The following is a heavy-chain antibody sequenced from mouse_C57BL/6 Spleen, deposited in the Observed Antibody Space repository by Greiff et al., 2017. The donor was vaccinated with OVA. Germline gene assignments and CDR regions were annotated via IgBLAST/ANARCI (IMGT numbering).Heavy chain of an antibody. J-gene: IGHJ3*01. Sequence: EVQGVESGGGLVKPGGSLKLSCAASGFTFSDYGMHWVRQAPEKGLEWVAYISSGSSTIYYADTVKGRFTISRDNSTNTLFLQMTSLGSEDTAMYYCARTNWDAWFAYWGKGTLVTVSA. CDR2: ISSGSSTI. CDR1: GFTFSDYG. V-gene: IGHV5-17*01. D-gene: IGHD4-1*01. CDR3: ARTNWDAWFAY.